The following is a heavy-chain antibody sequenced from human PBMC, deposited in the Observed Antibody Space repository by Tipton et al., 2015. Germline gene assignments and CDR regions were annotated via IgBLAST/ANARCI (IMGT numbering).Heavy chain of an antibody. V-gene: IGHV4-59*01. Sequence: TLSLTCTVSGGSISSYYWSWIRQPPGKGLEWIGYKYSSGSTNYNSSLKSRLTLSEDTSKRQFSLKLTSVTAADTAVYFCARAQGSAAPFDYWGQGTLVTVSS. CDR1: GGSISSYY. J-gene: IGHJ4*02. D-gene: IGHD6-13*01. CDR3: ARAQGSAAPFDY. CDR2: KYSSGST.